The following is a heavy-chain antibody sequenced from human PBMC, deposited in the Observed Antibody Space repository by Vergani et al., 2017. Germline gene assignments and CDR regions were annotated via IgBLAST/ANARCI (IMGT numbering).Heavy chain of an antibody. Sequence: QVQLVQSGAEVKKPGASVKVSCKASGYTFTSYAMHWVRQAPGQRLEWMGWINAGNGNTKYSQKFQGRVTITRDTSASTAYMELSSLRSEDTAVYYCARGAPGIAVVXDDYWGQGTLVTVSS. J-gene: IGHJ4*02. CDR3: ARGAPGIAVVXDDY. V-gene: IGHV1-3*01. CDR1: GYTFTSYA. CDR2: INAGNGNT. D-gene: IGHD6-19*01.